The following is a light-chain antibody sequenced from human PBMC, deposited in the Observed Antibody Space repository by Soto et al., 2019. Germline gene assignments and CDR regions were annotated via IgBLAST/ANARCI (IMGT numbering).Light chain of an antibody. CDR2: ATS. V-gene: IGKV1-5*03. J-gene: IGKJ1*01. CDR3: QHFNVLAWP. CDR1: QSISIL. Sequence: DIHLTQSPSTLSASVGDRVTITCRASQSISILLAWYQQKPGKAPNLLIYATSTLETGVPSRFSGSRSGTEFTLTISSLQPDDSATYYCQHFNVLAWPFGQGTAVEIK.